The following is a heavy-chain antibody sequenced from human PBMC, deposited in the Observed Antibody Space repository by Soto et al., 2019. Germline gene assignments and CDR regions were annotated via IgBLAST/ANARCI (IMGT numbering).Heavy chain of an antibody. CDR1: GFTFSSYA. D-gene: IGHD5-12*01. CDR3: AKESGYGGPDYYYGMDV. Sequence: PVGSLRLSCAASGFTFSSYAMSWVRQAPGKGLEWVSAISGSGGSTYYADSVKGRFTISRDNSKNTLYLQMNSLRAEDTAVYYCAKESGYGGPDYYYGMDVWGQGTTVTVSS. V-gene: IGHV3-23*01. J-gene: IGHJ6*02. CDR2: ISGSGGST.